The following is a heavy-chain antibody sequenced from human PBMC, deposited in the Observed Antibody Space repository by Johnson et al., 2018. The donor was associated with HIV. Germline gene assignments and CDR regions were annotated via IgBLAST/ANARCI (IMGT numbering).Heavy chain of an antibody. V-gene: IGHV3-53*01. CDR1: GFTVSSNY. CDR2: IYSGGST. D-gene: IGHD1-1*01. J-gene: IGHJ3*02. CDR3: ARESPGYAFDI. Sequence: EVQLVESGGGLIQPGGSLRLSCAASGFTVSSNYMSWVRQAPGKGLEWVSVIYSGGSTSYADSVKGRFTISRENAKNSLYLQMNSLRAGDTAVYYCARESPGYAFDIWGQGTMVTVSS.